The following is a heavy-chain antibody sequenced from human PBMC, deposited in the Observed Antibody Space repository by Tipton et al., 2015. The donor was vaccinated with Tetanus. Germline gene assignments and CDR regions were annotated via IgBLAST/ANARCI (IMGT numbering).Heavy chain of an antibody. J-gene: IGHJ4*02. CDR1: GGSLRSGGYY. Sequence: TLSLTCTVSGGSLRSGGYYWSWIRQHPGQGLEWIGSIYYTGNTYYNPSLKSRVTLSIDMSKNQFSLRLSSVTAADTAVYFCARRVVGATLDYWGQGSLVSVSS. CDR3: ARRVVGATLDY. D-gene: IGHD1-26*01. V-gene: IGHV4-31*03. CDR2: IYYTGNT.